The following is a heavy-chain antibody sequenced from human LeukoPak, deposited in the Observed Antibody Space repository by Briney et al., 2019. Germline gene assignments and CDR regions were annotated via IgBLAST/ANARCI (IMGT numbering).Heavy chain of an antibody. CDR2: ISSSSSYI. CDR1: GFTFSSYS. V-gene: IGHV3-21*01. J-gene: IGHJ3*02. D-gene: IGHD1-26*01. Sequence: GGSLRLSCAASGFTFSSYSMNWVRQAPGKGLEWVSSISSSSSYIYYADSVKGRFTISRDNAKNSLYLQMNSLRAEDTAFYYCARVVGGRAFDIWGQGTMVTVS. CDR3: ARVVGGRAFDI.